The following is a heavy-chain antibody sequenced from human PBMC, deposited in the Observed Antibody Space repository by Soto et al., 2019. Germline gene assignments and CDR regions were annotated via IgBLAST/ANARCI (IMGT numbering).Heavy chain of an antibody. Sequence: GGSLRLSCAASGFTFSSYAMSWVRQAPGKGLEWVGFIRSKAYGGTTEYAASVKGRFTISRDDSKSIAYLQMNSLKTEDTAVYYCTRDPSAWVGATGTAFDIWGQGTMVTVSS. CDR1: GFTFSSYA. CDR3: TRDPSAWVGATGTAFDI. D-gene: IGHD1-26*01. J-gene: IGHJ3*02. V-gene: IGHV3-49*04. CDR2: IRSKAYGGTT.